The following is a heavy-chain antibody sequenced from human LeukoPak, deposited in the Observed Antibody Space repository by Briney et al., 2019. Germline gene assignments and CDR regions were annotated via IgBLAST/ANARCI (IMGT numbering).Heavy chain of an antibody. CDR3: ASDRVLGSGSLDN. CDR1: GFRFSDFW. V-gene: IGHV3-74*01. J-gene: IGHJ4*02. D-gene: IGHD3-10*01. CDR2: IRGDWHDT. Sequence: GGSLRLSCAASGFRFSDFWMHWVRQAPGKGLVWVSRIRGDWHDTTYADSVKGRFTISRDNAQNTLYLQMNSLRVEDTAVYYCASDRVLGSGSLDNWGQGTLVTVSS.